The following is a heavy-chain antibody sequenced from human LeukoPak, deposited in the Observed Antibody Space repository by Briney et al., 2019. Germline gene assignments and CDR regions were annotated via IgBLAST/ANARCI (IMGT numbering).Heavy chain of an antibody. CDR1: GFSFSSYW. CDR2: IKQDGSEK. CDR3: VRDLAGPPQEAFDI. J-gene: IGHJ3*02. V-gene: IGHV3-7*01. Sequence: GGSLRLSCAASGFSFSSYWMSWVRQAPGKGLEWVANIKQDGSEKYYVDSVKGRFTISRDNVQNSLYLQMNSLRAEDTAVYYCVRDLAGPPQEAFDIWGQGTVVTVSS.